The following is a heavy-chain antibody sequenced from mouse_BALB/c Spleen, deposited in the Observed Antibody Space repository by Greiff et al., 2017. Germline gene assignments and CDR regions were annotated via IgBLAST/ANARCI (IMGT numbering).Heavy chain of an antibody. V-gene: IGHV5-6-5*01. CDR2: ISSGGST. D-gene: IGHD2-4*01. Sequence: EVKLMESGGGLVKPGGSLKLSCAASGFTFSSYAMSWVRQTPEKRLEWVASISSGGSTYYPASVKGRFTISRDNARNILYLQMSSLRSEDTAMYYCARGDYDRLFDYWGQGTTLTVSS. CDR1: GFTFSSYA. CDR3: ARGDYDRLFDY. J-gene: IGHJ2*01.